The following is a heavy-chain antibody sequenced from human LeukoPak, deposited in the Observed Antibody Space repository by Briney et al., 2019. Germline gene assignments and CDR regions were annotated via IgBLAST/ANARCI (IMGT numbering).Heavy chain of an antibody. J-gene: IGHJ5*02. CDR1: GGSFSGYY. CDR2: INHSGST. Sequence: PLETLSLTCAVYGGSFSGYYWSWIRQPPGKGLEWIGEINHSGSTNYNPSLKSRVTISVDTSKNQFSLKLSSVTAADTAVYYCARGRGAYSSWGQGTLVTVSS. V-gene: IGHV4-34*01. CDR3: ARGRGAYSS. D-gene: IGHD2-15*01.